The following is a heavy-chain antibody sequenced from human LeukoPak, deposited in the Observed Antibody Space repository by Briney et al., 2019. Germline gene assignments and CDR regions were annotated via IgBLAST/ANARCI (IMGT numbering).Heavy chain of an antibody. CDR1: GYTFPSHY. CDR3: VREKVMVGKTFDF. J-gene: IGHJ4*02. V-gene: IGHV1-46*01. Sequence: GASVKVSCKTSGYTFPSHYMHWVRQAPGQGLEWMGAINPSGDRTDYAQNFQGRVTMTRDTSTSTLYMELSGLRSEDTAVYYCVREKVMVGKTFDFWGQGTLITVSS. D-gene: IGHD2-8*01. CDR2: INPSGDRT.